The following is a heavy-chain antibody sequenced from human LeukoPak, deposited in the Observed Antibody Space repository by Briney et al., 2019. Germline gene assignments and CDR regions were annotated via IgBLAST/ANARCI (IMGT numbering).Heavy chain of an antibody. J-gene: IGHJ4*02. D-gene: IGHD3-3*01. CDR2: IYPDDSDS. V-gene: IGHV5-51*01. Sequence: GESLKISCKASGYSFDYYWIAWVRRMPGKGLEWMGIIYPDDSDSTYSPSFQGQVTISVDKSINTAYLQWSSLTASNTAIYYCARVGSVTNFGVVSYYFDYWGQGTLVTVSS. CDR3: ARVGSVTNFGVVSYYFDY. CDR1: GYSFDYYW.